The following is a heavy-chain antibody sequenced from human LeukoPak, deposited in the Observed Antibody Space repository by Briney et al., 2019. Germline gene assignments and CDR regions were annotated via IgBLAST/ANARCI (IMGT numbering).Heavy chain of an antibody. Sequence: GGSLRLSCAASGFTVSSNYMSWVRQAPGKGLEWVSVIYSGGSTYYADSVKGRFTISRHNSKNTLYLQMNSLSAEDTAVYYCARGQSGYSDAFDIWGQGTMVTVSS. CDR1: GFTVSSNY. D-gene: IGHD3-22*01. CDR3: ARGQSGYSDAFDI. V-gene: IGHV3-53*04. CDR2: IYSGGST. J-gene: IGHJ3*02.